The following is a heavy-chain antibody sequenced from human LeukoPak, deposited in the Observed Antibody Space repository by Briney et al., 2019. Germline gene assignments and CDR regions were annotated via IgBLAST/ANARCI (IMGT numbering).Heavy chain of an antibody. D-gene: IGHD3-16*01. CDR3: ARGDYALAPADRYFDL. J-gene: IGHJ2*01. Sequence: SVKVSCKASGGTFGTYAVYWVRQAPGQGLEWMGGIITVFGTPKHAQKFQGRITITKDEPTGTAYMELNSLTSDDTAVYYCARGDYALAPADRYFDLWVRGTQVIVSS. CDR2: IITVFGTP. V-gene: IGHV1-69*05. CDR1: GGTFGTYA.